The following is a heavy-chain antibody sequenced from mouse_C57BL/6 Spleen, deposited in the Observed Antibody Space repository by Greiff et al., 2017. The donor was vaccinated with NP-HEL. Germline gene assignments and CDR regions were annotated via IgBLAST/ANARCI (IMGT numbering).Heavy chain of an antibody. CDR2: INPSTGGT. Sequence: EVQLQQSGPELVKPGASVKISCKASGYSFTGYYMNWVKQSPEKSLEWIGEINPSTGGTTYNQKFKAKATLTVDKSSSTAYMQLKSLTSEDAAVYYCARYHLWLRLAMDYWGQGTSVTVSS. CDR3: ARYHLWLRLAMDY. D-gene: IGHD2-2*01. CDR1: GYSFTGYY. V-gene: IGHV1-42*01. J-gene: IGHJ4*01.